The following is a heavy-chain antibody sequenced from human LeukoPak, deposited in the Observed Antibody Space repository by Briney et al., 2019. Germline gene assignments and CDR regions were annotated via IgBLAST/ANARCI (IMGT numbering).Heavy chain of an antibody. J-gene: IGHJ6*03. D-gene: IGHD1-26*01. CDR3: ARVADSGSYYYYYYYMDV. V-gene: IGHV4-59*01. Sequence: SETLSLTCTVSGGSISSYYWSWLRQPPGKGLEWLGYIYYSGSTNYNPSLKSRVTISVDTSKNQFSLKLSSVTAADTAVYYCARVADSGSYYYYYYYMDVWGKGTTVTVSS. CDR2: IYYSGST. CDR1: GGSISSYY.